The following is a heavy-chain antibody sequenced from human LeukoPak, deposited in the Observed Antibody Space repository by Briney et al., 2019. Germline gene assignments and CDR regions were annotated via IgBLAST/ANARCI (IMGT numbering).Heavy chain of an antibody. CDR1: GFTFSSYA. Sequence: PGGSLRLSCAASGFTFSSYAMSWVRQAPGKGLEWVSGISWNSGSIGYADSVKGRFTISRDNAKNSLYLQMNSLRAEDTALYYCAKEGVSKSFDYWGQGTLVTVSS. V-gene: IGHV3-9*01. J-gene: IGHJ4*02. D-gene: IGHD2-2*01. CDR3: AKEGVSKSFDY. CDR2: ISWNSGSI.